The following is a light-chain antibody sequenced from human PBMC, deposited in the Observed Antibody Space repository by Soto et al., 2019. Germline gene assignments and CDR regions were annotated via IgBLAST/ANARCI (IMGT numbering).Light chain of an antibody. Sequence: EIVLTQSPGTLSLSPGERATLSCRASQSVSSYLAWYQQKPGQAPRLLIYGASSRATGIPDRFSGSGSGTDFTLTINRLEPEDLAVYYCHQYGSSRTFGQGTKVEIK. J-gene: IGKJ1*01. V-gene: IGKV3-20*01. CDR1: QSVSSY. CDR2: GAS. CDR3: HQYGSSRT.